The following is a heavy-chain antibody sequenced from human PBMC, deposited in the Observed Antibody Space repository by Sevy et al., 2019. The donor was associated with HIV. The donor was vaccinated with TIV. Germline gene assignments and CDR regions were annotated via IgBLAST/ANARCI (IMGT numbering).Heavy chain of an antibody. CDR1: GFIFSRYN. CDR2: ISSSSNYI. J-gene: IGHJ4*01. Sequence: GGSLRLSCAASGFIFSRYNMNWVRQAPGKGLEWVSSISSSSNYIYYADSVKGRFTVSRDNAKNSLYLQMNSLRAEDTSVYYCAREIYDNSGPDFDYWGQGTLVTVSS. D-gene: IGHD3-22*01. CDR3: AREIYDNSGPDFDY. V-gene: IGHV3-21*01.